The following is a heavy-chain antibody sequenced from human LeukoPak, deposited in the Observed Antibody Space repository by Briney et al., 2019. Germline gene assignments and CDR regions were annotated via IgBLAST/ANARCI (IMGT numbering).Heavy chain of an antibody. D-gene: IGHD6-19*01. CDR1: GFAFSSYA. J-gene: IGHJ4*02. Sequence: GGSLRLSCAASGFAFSSYAMSWVRQAPGKGLEWVSAISGSGGSTYYADSVKGRFTISRDDSKNTLYLQMNSLRAEDTAVYYCAKDRGSSGWFDYWGQGTLVTVSS. CDR3: AKDRGSSGWFDY. CDR2: ISGSGGST. V-gene: IGHV3-23*01.